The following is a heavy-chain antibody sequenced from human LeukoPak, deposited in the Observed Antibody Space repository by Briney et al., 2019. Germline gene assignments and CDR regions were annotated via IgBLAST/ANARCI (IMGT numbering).Heavy chain of an antibody. Sequence: GEPLKISCKGSGYSFTSYWIGWVRQMPGKGLEWMGIIYPGDSDTRYSPSFQGQVTISADKSISTAYLQWSSLKASDTAMYYCARIGIYYYYYMDVWGKGTTVTVSS. CDR2: IYPGDSDT. CDR3: ARIGIYYYYYMDV. CDR1: GYSFTSYW. V-gene: IGHV5-51*01. J-gene: IGHJ6*03.